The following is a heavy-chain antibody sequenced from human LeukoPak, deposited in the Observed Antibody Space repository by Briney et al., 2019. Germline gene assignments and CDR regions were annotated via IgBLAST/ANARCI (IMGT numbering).Heavy chain of an antibody. J-gene: IGHJ6*03. CDR1: GYSISSGYY. Sequence: PSETLSLTCAVSGYSISSGYYWGCFRQPPGRGLEWLGCMYHSGSTYYNPSFKSRVTISVDTSKNQFSLKLSSVTAADTAVYYCARQGGSSSPYYYYYMDVWGKGTTVTVSS. CDR3: ARQGGSSSPYYYYYMDV. CDR2: MYHSGST. V-gene: IGHV4-38-2*01. D-gene: IGHD6-13*01.